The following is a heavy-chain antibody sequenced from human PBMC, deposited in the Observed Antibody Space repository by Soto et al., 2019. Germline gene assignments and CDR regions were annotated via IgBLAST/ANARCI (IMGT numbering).Heavy chain of an antibody. CDR2: ISAYNGNT. CDR3: ASSLYYGSGSNNYYYYGMDV. Sequence: ASVKVSCKASGYTFTSYCISWVRQAPGQGLEWMGWISAYNGNTNYAQKLQGRVTMTTDTSTSTAYMELRSLRSDDTAVYYCASSLYYGSGSNNYYYYGMDVWGQGTTVTVSS. J-gene: IGHJ6*02. V-gene: IGHV1-18*01. D-gene: IGHD3-10*01. CDR1: GYTFTSYC.